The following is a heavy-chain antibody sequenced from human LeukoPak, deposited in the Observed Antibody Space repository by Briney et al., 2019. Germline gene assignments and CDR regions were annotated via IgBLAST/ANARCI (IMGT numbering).Heavy chain of an antibody. CDR3: ARAQVAVALYYFDY. J-gene: IGHJ4*02. V-gene: IGHV4-34*01. D-gene: IGHD6-19*01. Sequence: SETLSLTCTVSGGSISSYYWSWIRQPPGKGLEWIGEINHSGSTNYNPSLKSRVTISVDTSKNQFSLKLSSVTAADTAVYYCARAQVAVALYYFDYWGQGTLVTVSS. CDR2: INHSGST. CDR1: GGSISSYY.